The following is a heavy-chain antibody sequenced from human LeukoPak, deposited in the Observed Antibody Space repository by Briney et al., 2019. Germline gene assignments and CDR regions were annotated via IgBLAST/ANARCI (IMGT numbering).Heavy chain of an antibody. CDR1: GFTFSSYE. V-gene: IGHV3-48*03. J-gene: IGHJ6*02. CDR2: ISSSGNTI. Sequence: GGSLRLSCAASGFTFSSYEMNWVRQAPGKGLEWVSYISSSGNTIYYADPAKGRFTISRDNAKNSLYLQMNSLRADDTAVYYCARDASAWSRDVWGQGTTVTVSS. D-gene: IGHD6-19*01. CDR3: ARDASAWSRDV.